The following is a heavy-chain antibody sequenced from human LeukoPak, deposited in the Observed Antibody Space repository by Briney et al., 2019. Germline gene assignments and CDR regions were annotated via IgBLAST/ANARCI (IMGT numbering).Heavy chain of an antibody. CDR1: GYTFTGYY. CDR2: INPNSGGT. D-gene: IGHD6-19*01. CDR3: ARLSHHSSGWYGGWFDP. J-gene: IGHJ5*02. V-gene: IGHV1-2*02. Sequence: GASVKVSCKASGYTFTGYYMHWVRQAPGQGLEWMGWINPNSGGTNYAQKFQGRVTMTRDTSISTAYMELSRLRSDDKAVYYCARLSHHSSGWYGGWFDPWGQGTLVTVSS.